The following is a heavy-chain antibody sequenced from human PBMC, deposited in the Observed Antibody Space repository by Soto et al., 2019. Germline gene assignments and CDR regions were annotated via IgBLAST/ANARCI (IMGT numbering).Heavy chain of an antibody. D-gene: IGHD2-15*01. CDR2: INPDNGNT. J-gene: IGHJ5*02. CDR3: ARGIATGQLDP. V-gene: IGHV1-3*01. CDR1: GYTFTRYT. Sequence: ASVKVSCNACGYTFTRYTMNWVRQAPGQRLEWMGWINPDNGNTKSSQKFQDRVIITRDTSASTAYMDLSSLRSEDTAVYYCARGIATGQLDPWGQGTLVTVSS.